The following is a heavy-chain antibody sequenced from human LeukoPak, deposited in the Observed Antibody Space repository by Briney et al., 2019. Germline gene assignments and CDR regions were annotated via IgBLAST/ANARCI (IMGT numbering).Heavy chain of an antibody. J-gene: IGHJ4*02. D-gene: IGHD3-9*01. CDR1: GYTFTSYY. Sequence: ASVKVSCKASGYTFTSYYMHWVRQAPGQGLEWMGIINPSGGSTSYAQKFQGRVTMTRDMSTSTVYMELSSLRSEDTAVYYCARDVPSYYDILTGYYSYFDYWGQGTLVTVSS. CDR2: INPSGGST. CDR3: ARDVPSYYDILTGYYSYFDY. V-gene: IGHV1-46*01.